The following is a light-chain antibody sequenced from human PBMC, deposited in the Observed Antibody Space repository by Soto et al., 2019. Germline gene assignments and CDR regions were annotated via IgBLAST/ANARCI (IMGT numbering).Light chain of an antibody. CDR2: NAS. J-gene: IGKJ3*01. CDR1: QGIGDT. CDR3: HQYNTWPPRFT. V-gene: IGKV3-15*01. Sequence: VMTQSPATLSLSPGDGATLSCRGSQGIGDTLAWYQQRPGKTPRLLIYNASTRATAVPARSSGGGSVTEFSLNISSLQSDDFGVYYCHQYNTWPPRFTFGPGTKVEIK.